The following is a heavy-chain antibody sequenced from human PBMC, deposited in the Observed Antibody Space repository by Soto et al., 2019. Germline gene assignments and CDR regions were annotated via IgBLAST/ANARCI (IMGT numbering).Heavy chain of an antibody. V-gene: IGHV3-33*01. Sequence: QVQLVESGGGVVQPGRSLRLSCATSGFTFSEQGIHWVRQAPGKGLEWVAFMWPDGSGEVYVDSVRGRFTIARDNAKSTVFLQMDSLRAEDTAVYYCVRDGEIVEWNFDYWGQGTLVTVSS. CDR2: MWPDGSGE. D-gene: IGHD1-26*01. J-gene: IGHJ4*02. CDR1: GFTFSEQG. CDR3: VRDGEIVEWNFDY.